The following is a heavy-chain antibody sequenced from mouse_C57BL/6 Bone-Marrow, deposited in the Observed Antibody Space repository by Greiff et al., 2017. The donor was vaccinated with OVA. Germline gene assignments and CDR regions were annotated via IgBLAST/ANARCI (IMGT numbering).Heavy chain of an antibody. CDR2: IDPSDSYT. CDR3: ARYSSWFAY. J-gene: IGHJ3*01. V-gene: IGHV1-69*01. CDR1: GYTFTSYW. Sequence: QVQLQQSGAELVMPGASVKLSCKASGYTFTSYWMHWVKQRPGQGLEWIGEIDPSDSYTNYNQKFKGKSTLTVDKSSSTAYMQLSRLTSEDSAVYYCARYSSWFAYWGQGTLVTVSA.